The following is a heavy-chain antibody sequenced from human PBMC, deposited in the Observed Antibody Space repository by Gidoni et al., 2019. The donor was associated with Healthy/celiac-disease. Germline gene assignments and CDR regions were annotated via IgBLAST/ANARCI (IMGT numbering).Heavy chain of an antibody. J-gene: IGHJ6*02. CDR2: IIPIFGTA. V-gene: IGHV1-69*01. D-gene: IGHD4-17*01. CDR3: ARDPLMTTVVYRIGWGMDV. CDR1: GGTFSSDA. Sequence: QVQLVQSGAEVKKPGSSVKVSCKASGGTFSSDAISWVRQDPGQGLEWMGGIIPIFGTANYAQKFQGRVTITADESTSTAYMELSSLRSEDTAVYYCARDPLMTTVVYRIGWGMDVWGQGTTVTVSS.